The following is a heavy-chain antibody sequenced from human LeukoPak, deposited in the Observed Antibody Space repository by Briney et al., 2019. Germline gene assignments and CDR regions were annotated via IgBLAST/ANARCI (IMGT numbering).Heavy chain of an antibody. V-gene: IGHV3-43*01. CDR3: AKGPTIPPHYSTTRNYFETKAHFDY. J-gene: IGHJ4*02. Sequence: GGSLRLSCEGSGFTFDDYTMHWVRQAPGKGLEWVSLINRCRSPTVYAESVKGRFTISRDNSKNSLYLQMTSLRPEDTALYYCAKGPTIPPHYSTTRNYFETKAHFDYWGQGTLVTVSS. D-gene: IGHD1-26*01. CDR1: GFTFDDYT. CDR2: INRCRSPT.